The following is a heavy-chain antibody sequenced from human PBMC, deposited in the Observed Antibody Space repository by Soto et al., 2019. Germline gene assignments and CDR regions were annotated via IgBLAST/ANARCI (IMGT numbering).Heavy chain of an antibody. J-gene: IGHJ2*01. V-gene: IGHV3-23*01. CDR3: AKPGGVYWYFDL. CDR1: GFTLRDYA. CDR2: LSGRGGNT. D-gene: IGHD3-3*01. Sequence: VQLLESGGGLVQPGGSLRLSCAASGFTLRDYAMTWVRQAPGKGLEWVSSLSGRGGNTYYADSVKGRFTISRANSENTLFLQMSSLRAEDTATYYCAKPGGVYWYFDLWGRGTLVTVSS.